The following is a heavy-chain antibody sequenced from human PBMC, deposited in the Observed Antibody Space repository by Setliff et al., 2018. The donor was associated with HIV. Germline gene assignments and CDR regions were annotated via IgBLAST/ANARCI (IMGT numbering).Heavy chain of an antibody. CDR3: GESQDSYSYLGYYYSGVNV. J-gene: IGHJ6*02. D-gene: IGHD3-16*01. V-gene: IGHV1-69*10. CDR2: ILPFLGMG. Sequence: SVKVSCKTSGGTFRTSVISWVRQAPGQGLEWVGGILPFLGMGDFAQKFQGRVTITADESTSTAYMELSSLRSDDTAVYYCGESQDSYSYLGYYYSGVNVWGQGTTVTVS. CDR1: GGTFRTSV.